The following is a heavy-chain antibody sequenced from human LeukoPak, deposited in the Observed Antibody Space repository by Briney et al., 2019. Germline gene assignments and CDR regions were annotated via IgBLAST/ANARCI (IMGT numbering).Heavy chain of an antibody. CDR2: INHSGST. V-gene: IGHV4-39*07. CDR1: GGSISSSGYY. Sequence: SETLSLTCTVSGGSISSSGYYWGWIRQPPGEGLEWIGEINHSGSTNYNPSLKSRVTISVGTSKNQFSLKLSSVTAADTAVYYCARGIQLWYNWFDPWGQGTLVTVSS. J-gene: IGHJ5*02. CDR3: ARGIQLWYNWFDP. D-gene: IGHD5-18*01.